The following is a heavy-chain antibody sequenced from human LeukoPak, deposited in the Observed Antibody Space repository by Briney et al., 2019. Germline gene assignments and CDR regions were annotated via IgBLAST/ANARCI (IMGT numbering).Heavy chain of an antibody. J-gene: IGHJ3*02. Sequence: SETLSLTCAVYGGSFSGYYWSWIRQPPGKGLEWIGEINHSGSTNYNPSLKSRVTMSVDTSKNQFSLKLSSVTAADTAVYYCAREWMKNVFDIWGQGTMVTVSS. D-gene: IGHD5-12*01. CDR1: GGSFSGYY. V-gene: IGHV4-34*01. CDR2: INHSGST. CDR3: AREWMKNVFDI.